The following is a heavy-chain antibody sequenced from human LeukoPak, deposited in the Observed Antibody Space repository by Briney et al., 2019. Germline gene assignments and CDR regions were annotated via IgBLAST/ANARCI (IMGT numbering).Heavy chain of an antibody. V-gene: IGHV4-4*02. CDR1: GGSISSSKW. CDR3: ARAAAGTSDSDAFDV. Sequence: PSGTLSLTCVVSGGSISSSKWWSWVRQPPGKGLEWIGEIYHSGSTNLNPSLVSRVTISVDKSKNQLSLKLTSVTAADTAVYYCARAAAGTSDSDAFDVWGQGTMVTVSS. J-gene: IGHJ3*01. D-gene: IGHD6-13*01. CDR2: IYHSGST.